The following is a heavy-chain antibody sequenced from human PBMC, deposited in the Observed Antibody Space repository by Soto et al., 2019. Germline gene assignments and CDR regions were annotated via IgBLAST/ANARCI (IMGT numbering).Heavy chain of an antibody. Sequence: EVQLAESGGGLVKPGGSLRLSCAASGFTFSSYSMNWVRQAPGKGLEWVSSISSSSSYIYYADSVKGRFTISRDNAKNSLYLQMNSLRAEDTAVYYCARFLGYCTNGVCYPIDYWGQGTLVTVSS. CDR2: ISSSSSYI. D-gene: IGHD2-8*01. J-gene: IGHJ4*02. CDR1: GFTFSSYS. V-gene: IGHV3-21*01. CDR3: ARFLGYCTNGVCYPIDY.